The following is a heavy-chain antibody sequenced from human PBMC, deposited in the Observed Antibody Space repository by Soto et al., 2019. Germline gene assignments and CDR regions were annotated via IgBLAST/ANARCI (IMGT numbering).Heavy chain of an antibody. J-gene: IGHJ5*02. V-gene: IGHV1-69*13. CDR1: GYTFTGYY. CDR2: IIPIFGTA. CDR3: ARDRGPSSGYYPYWFDP. D-gene: IGHD3-22*01. Sequence: SVKVSCKASGYTFTGYYMHWVRQAPGQGLEWMGGIIPIFGTANYAQKFQGRVTITADESTSTAYMELSSLRSEDTAVYYCARDRGPSSGYYPYWFDPWGQGTLVTVS.